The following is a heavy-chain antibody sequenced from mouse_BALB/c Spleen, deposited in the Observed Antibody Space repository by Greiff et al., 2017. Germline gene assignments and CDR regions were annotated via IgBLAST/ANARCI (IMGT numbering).Heavy chain of an antibody. CDR2: IWAGGST. CDR1: GFSLTSYG. V-gene: IGHV2-9*02. D-gene: IGHD2-1*01. Sequence: VMLVESGPGLVAPSQSLSITCTVSGFSLTSYGVHWVRQPPGKGLEWLGVIWAGGSTNYNSALMSRLSISKDNSKSQVFLKMNSLQTDDTAMYYCARDIYYGNYAMDYWGQGTSGTVSS. J-gene: IGHJ4*01. CDR3: ARDIYYGNYAMDY.